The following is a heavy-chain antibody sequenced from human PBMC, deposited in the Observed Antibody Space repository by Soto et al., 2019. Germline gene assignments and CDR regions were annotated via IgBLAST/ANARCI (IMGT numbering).Heavy chain of an antibody. CDR2: IIPIFGTA. CDR3: ARDRYYYDSSGYNEVENWFDP. D-gene: IGHD3-22*01. V-gene: IGHV1-69*01. J-gene: IGHJ5*02. Sequence: QVQLVQSGAEVKKPGSSVKVSCKASGGTFSSYAISWVRQAPGQGLEWMGGIIPIFGTANYAQKSQGRVTITADESTSTAYMELSSLRSEDTAVYYCARDRYYYDSSGYNEVENWFDPWGQGTLVTVSS. CDR1: GGTFSSYA.